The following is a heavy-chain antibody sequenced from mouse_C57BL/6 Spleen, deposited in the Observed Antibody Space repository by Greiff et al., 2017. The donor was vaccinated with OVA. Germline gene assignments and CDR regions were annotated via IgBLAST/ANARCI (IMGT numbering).Heavy chain of an antibody. CDR3: AREGPYYAMDY. Sequence: QVQLQQPGAELVRPGSSVKLSCKASGYTFTSYWMHWVKQRPIQGLEWIGNIDPSDSETHYNQKFKDKATLTVDKSSSTAYMQLSSLTSEDSAVYYGAREGPYYAMDYWGQGTSVTVSS. CDR1: GYTFTSYW. J-gene: IGHJ4*01. V-gene: IGHV1-52*01. CDR2: IDPSDSET.